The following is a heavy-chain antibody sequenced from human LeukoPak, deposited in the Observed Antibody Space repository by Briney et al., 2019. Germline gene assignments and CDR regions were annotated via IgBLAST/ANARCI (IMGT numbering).Heavy chain of an antibody. Sequence: SVRVSCKASGGTFSSYAISWVRQAPGQGLEWMGRIIPILGIANYAQKFQGRVTITADKSTSTAYMELSSLRSEDTAVYYRASRSGLGELSLSDYYYYGMDVWGQGTTVTVSS. V-gene: IGHV1-69*04. CDR3: ASRSGLGELSLSDYYYYGMDV. CDR1: GGTFSSYA. CDR2: IIPILGIA. D-gene: IGHD3-16*02. J-gene: IGHJ6*02.